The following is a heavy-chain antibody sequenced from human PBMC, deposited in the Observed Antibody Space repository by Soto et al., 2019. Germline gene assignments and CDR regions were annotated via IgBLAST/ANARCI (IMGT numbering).Heavy chain of an antibody. Sequence: QITLKESGPPLVKPTQTLTLTCTFSGFSLTTDRVGVGWIRQPPGEALEWLAVIYWDDSKTYRPSLESRLTITKDTSTNQVALTMTNMDSLATATYYCAHAYGGRSLYWGQGTLVTVSS. J-gene: IGHJ4*02. CDR3: AHAYGGRSLY. CDR1: GFSLTTDRVG. D-gene: IGHD1-26*01. V-gene: IGHV2-5*02. CDR2: IYWDDSK.